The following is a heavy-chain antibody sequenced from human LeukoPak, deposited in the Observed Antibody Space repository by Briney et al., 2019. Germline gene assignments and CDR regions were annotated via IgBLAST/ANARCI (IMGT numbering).Heavy chain of an antibody. CDR2: INQGEGEK. J-gene: IGHJ4*02. Sequence: GGSLRLSCVDSGFTFSSHWMSWVRQAPGKGLEWVANINQGEGEKYNVDSVKGRFTISRDNAKKSLFLQMNSLRAEDTAVYYCARGRFIAGTTAYYFDYWGQGTLVTVSS. D-gene: IGHD1-26*01. CDR1: GFTFSSHW. CDR3: ARGRFIAGTTAYYFDY. V-gene: IGHV3-7*03.